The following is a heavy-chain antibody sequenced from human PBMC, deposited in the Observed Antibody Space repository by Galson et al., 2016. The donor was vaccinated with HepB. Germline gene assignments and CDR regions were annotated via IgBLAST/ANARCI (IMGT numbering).Heavy chain of an antibody. D-gene: IGHD6-13*01. J-gene: IGHJ4*02. CDR3: ARAGGRSSSWSDF. V-gene: IGHV3-7*04. CDR2: IKEDGSEK. Sequence: SLRLSCAASGFTSSRYWMAWIRQAPGKGLEWVGNIKEDGSEKYYVDSVKGRFTISRDNAKNSLYLQMNSLRVEDTAVYYCARAGGRSSSWSDFWGQGTLVTVSS. CDR1: GFTSSRYW.